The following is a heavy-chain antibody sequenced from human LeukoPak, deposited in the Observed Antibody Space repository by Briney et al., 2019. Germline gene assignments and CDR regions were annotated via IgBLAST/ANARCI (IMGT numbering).Heavy chain of an antibody. CDR3: ARDREYSSSSGGFDY. CDR1: GFTFSSYS. CDR2: ISSSSSTI. J-gene: IGHJ4*02. D-gene: IGHD6-6*01. Sequence: GGSLRLSCAASGFTFSSYSMNWVRQAPGKGLEWVSYISSSSSTIYYADSVKGRFTISRDNAKNSLYLQMNSLRAEDTAMYYCARDREYSSSSGGFDYWGQGTLVTVSS. V-gene: IGHV3-48*01.